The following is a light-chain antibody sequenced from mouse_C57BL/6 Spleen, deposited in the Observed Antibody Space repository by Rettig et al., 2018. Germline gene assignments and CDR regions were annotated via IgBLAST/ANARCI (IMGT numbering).Light chain of an antibody. CDR3: QHYSTLPYT. CDR2: HTS. V-gene: IGKV10-94*01. J-gene: IGKJ2*01. Sequence: QKPDGTVKLLIYHTSSLHSGVPSRFSGSGSGTDYSLTISNLEPEDIATYYCQHYSTLPYTFGGGTKLEI.